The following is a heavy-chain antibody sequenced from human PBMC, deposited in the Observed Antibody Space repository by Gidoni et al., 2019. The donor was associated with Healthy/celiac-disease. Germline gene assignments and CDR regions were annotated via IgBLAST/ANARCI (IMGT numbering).Heavy chain of an antibody. Sequence: QVQLQQWGAGLLKPAETLSLTCAVHGGSFRGSDWSCIRQPPGKGLELIGESTHEGSTNYNPSLKSRVTIAVDTSKNHCSLKLSSVTAADTAVYYGASRRGRWLRFPAIGWFYPWGQGTLVTVSS. CDR3: ASRRGRWLRFPAIGWFYP. J-gene: IGHJ5*02. D-gene: IGHD5-12*01. CDR1: GGSFRGSD. V-gene: IGHV4-34*01. CDR2: STHEGST.